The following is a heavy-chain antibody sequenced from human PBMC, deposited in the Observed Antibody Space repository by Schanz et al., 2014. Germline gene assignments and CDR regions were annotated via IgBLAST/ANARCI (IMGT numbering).Heavy chain of an antibody. J-gene: IGHJ4*02. Sequence: EVRLVESGGGLVKPGGSLRLSCAASGFPFNEYGMLWVRQAPGKGLEWVSSISWNSGSIDYADSVKGRFTISRDNAKNSLFLQMNSLRAEDTAVYYCARDLLVSHYDFWSGNDYWGQGTLVTVSS. CDR3: ARDLLVSHYDFWSGNDY. D-gene: IGHD3-3*01. V-gene: IGHV3-9*01. CDR1: GFPFNEYG. CDR2: ISWNSGSI.